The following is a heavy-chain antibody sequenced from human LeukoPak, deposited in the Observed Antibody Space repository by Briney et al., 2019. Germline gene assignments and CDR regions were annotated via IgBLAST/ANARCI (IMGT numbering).Heavy chain of an antibody. V-gene: IGHV3-30-3*01. J-gene: IGHJ6*02. CDR3: ARVRDDFWSGYYGANYYYYGMDV. D-gene: IGHD3-3*01. Sequence: PGGSLRLSCAASGFTFSSYAMHWVRQAPGKGLEWVAVISYDGSNKYYADSVKGRFTISRDNSKNTLYLQMNSLRAEDTAVYYCARVRDDFWSGYYGANYYYYGMDVWGQGTTVTVSS. CDR2: ISYDGSNK. CDR1: GFTFSSYA.